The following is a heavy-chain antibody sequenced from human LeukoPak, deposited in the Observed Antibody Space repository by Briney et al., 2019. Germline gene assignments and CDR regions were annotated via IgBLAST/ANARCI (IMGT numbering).Heavy chain of an antibody. D-gene: IGHD3-22*01. V-gene: IGHV1-18*01. Sequence: ASVKVSCKASGYTFTSYGISWVRQAPGQGLEWMGWISAYNGNTNYAQKLQGRVTMTTDTSTSTAYMELRSLRSDDTAVYYCARVSYYDSSGYLKYWGQGTLVTVSS. J-gene: IGHJ4*02. CDR1: GYTFTSYG. CDR3: ARVSYYDSSGYLKY. CDR2: ISAYNGNT.